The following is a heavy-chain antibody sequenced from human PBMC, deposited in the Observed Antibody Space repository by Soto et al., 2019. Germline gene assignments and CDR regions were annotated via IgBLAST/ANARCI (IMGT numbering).Heavy chain of an antibody. CDR1: GGSISSGGYY. CDR2: IYYSGST. Sequence: SETLSLTCTVSGGSISSGGYYWSWIRQHPGKGLEWIGYIYYSGSTYYNPSLKSRVTISVDTSKNQFSLKLSSATAADTAVYYCARTGLPGTSIWFDPWGQGTLVTVSS. V-gene: IGHV4-31*03. CDR3: ARTGLPGTSIWFDP. D-gene: IGHD1-7*01. J-gene: IGHJ5*02.